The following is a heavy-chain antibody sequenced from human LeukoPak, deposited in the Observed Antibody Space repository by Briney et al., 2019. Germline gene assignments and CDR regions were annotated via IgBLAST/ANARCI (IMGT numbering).Heavy chain of an antibody. J-gene: IGHJ1*01. V-gene: IGHV3-74*01. CDR2: INGAGSST. Sequence: GGSLRLSCAASGFTFSSHWMHWVRQAPGKGPVWVSRINGAGSSTSYADSVKGRFTVSRDNAKNTLTLQMNSLRAEDTAVYYCARDLFFSDAGYSSGWRAEYFHHWGQGTLVTVSS. CDR3: ARDLFFSDAGYSSGWRAEYFHH. D-gene: IGHD6-19*01. CDR1: GFTFSSHW.